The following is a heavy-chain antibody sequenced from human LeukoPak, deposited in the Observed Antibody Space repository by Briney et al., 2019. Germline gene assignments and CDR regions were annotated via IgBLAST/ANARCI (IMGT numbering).Heavy chain of an antibody. J-gene: IGHJ4*02. CDR3: ARGWVATSAGVFVY. CDR1: GYTFTNYA. D-gene: IGHD5-12*01. CDR2: IHPSTGNP. Sequence: GASVKVSCKAPGYTFTNYAINWVRQAPGQGLEWMGWIHPSTGNPTYAQGFTGRFVFSLDTSVSTAYLQISSLKAEDTAVYYCARGWVATSAGVFVYWGQGTLVTVSS. V-gene: IGHV7-4-1*02.